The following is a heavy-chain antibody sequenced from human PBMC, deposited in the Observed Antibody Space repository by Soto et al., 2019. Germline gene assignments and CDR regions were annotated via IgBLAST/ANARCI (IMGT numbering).Heavy chain of an antibody. J-gene: IGHJ4*02. Sequence: PGGSLRLSCAASGFTFSSYSMNWVRQAPGKGLEWVSFISGSSSYIYYADSVKGRFTISRDNAKNSVWLQMNSLRAEDTAVYYCASLFGYSGYAGLGYWGQGTLVTVSS. CDR2: ISGSSSYI. CDR3: ASLFGYSGYAGLGY. D-gene: IGHD5-12*01. CDR1: GFTFSSYS. V-gene: IGHV3-21*01.